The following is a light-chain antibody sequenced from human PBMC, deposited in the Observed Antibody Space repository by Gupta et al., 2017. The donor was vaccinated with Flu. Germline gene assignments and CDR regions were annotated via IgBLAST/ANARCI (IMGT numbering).Light chain of an antibody. V-gene: IGLV3-1*01. J-gene: IGLJ1*01. CDR1: KLGEKF. CDR3: QAWDTHSTV. Sequence: PGQTASITCSGGKLGEKFVCWYQQKPGQSPVLVIYQDKRRPSGIPERYSGSMSGNTATLTISGTQPMDEADYYCQAWDTHSTVFGPGTKVTVL. CDR2: QDK.